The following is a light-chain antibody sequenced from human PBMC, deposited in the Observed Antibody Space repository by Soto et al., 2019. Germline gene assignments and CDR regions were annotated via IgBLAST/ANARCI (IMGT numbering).Light chain of an antibody. V-gene: IGKV3-20*01. CDR3: QQYGNSPYT. Sequence: EIVLTQSPGTLSLSPGERATLSCRASQSVSSSYLAWYQQKPGQAPRLLIYGASSRATGIPDRFSGSGSGTDFTITISRLEPEDFAVYYGQQYGNSPYTFGQGTKLEIK. J-gene: IGKJ2*01. CDR1: QSVSSSY. CDR2: GAS.